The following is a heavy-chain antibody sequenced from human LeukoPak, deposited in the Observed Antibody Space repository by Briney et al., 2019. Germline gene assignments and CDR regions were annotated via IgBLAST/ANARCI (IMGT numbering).Heavy chain of an antibody. CDR2: IYYSGST. J-gene: IGHJ6*03. CDR1: GGSISSSSYY. CDR3: ARRVNSSGYYHYYYYMDV. D-gene: IGHD3-22*01. Sequence: KTSETLSLTCTVSGGSISSSSYYWGWIRQPPGKGLEWIGSIYYSGSTYYNPSLKSRVTISVDTSKNQFSLKLSSVTAADTAVYYCARRVNSSGYYHYYYYMDVRGKGTTVTVSS. V-gene: IGHV4-39*01.